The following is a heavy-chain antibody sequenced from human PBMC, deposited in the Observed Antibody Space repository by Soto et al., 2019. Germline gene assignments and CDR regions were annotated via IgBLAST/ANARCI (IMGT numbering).Heavy chain of an antibody. V-gene: IGHV1-69*12. CDR1: GGTFGNSA. CDR2: IIPIFPTP. D-gene: IGHD3-3*02. CDR3: ARDRDRQQLGGNYYCGIDV. J-gene: IGHJ6*02. Sequence: QVQLVQSGAEVKKPGSSVTVSCKASGGTFGNSAISWVRQAPGQGLEWMGGIIPIFPTPDYAQNFQGRLTITADESTITADMELTSMSSEATAVYYCARDRDRQQLGGNYYCGIDVWGQGTTVTVSS.